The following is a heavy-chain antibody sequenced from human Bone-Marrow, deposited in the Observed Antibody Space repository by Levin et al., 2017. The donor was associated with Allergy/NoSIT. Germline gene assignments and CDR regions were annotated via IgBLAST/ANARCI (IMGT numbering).Heavy chain of an antibody. CDR2: INEDGSQK. Sequence: PGGSLRLSCAAAGFTFRDYWMTWVRQTPGRGLEWVANINEDGSQKYYLDSVKGRFTISRDNAKNSVDLQMDYLRDDDTAVYYCARQLRGNSAYDAFDIWGHGTMVTFSS. CDR1: GFTFRDYW. J-gene: IGHJ3*02. CDR3: ARQLRGNSAYDAFDI. V-gene: IGHV3-7*03. D-gene: IGHD5-12*01.